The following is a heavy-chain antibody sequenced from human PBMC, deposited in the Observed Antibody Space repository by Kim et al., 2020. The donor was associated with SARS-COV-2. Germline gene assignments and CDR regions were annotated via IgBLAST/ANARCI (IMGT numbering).Heavy chain of an antibody. D-gene: IGHD1-7*01. J-gene: IGHJ6*02. V-gene: IGHV3-74*01. CDR3: ARGHKCGNSDYYGMDV. Sequence: ESVKGRFTISRENAKSTVYLQMNSLRAEDTAVYYCARGHKCGNSDYYGMDVWGQGTAVTVSS.